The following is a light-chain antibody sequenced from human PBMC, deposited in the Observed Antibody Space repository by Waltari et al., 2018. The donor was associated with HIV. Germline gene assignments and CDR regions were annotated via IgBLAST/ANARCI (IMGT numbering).Light chain of an antibody. CDR1: SSDVGAYNH. Sequence: QSALTQPRSVSGSPGQSVTISCTGTSSDVGAYNHVSWYQQHPGKAPKLMIYDVNKRPSGVPDRFSGSKSGNTASLNISGLQAEDESDYYCCSYAGIWGVFGTGTKVTVL. J-gene: IGLJ1*01. V-gene: IGLV2-11*01. CDR3: CSYAGIWGV. CDR2: DVN.